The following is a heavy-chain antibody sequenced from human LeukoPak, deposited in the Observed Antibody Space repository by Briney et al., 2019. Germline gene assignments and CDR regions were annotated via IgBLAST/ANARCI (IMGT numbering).Heavy chain of an antibody. J-gene: IGHJ4*02. CDR3: AKTTGAPTPYDY. Sequence: GGSLRLSCAASGFTFSSYGMHWVRQAPGKGLEWVAFIRYDGSNKYYADSVKGRFTISRDNSKNTLYLQMNSLRAEDTAVYCCAKTTGAPTPYDYWGQGTLVTVSS. D-gene: IGHD1-1*01. CDR1: GFTFSSYG. CDR2: IRYDGSNK. V-gene: IGHV3-30*02.